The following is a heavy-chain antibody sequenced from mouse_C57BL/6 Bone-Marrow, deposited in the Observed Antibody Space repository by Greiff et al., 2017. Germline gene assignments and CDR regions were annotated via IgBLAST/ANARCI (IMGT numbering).Heavy chain of an antibody. V-gene: IGHV1-59*01. D-gene: IGHD1-2*01. Sequence: QVQLQQPGAELVRPGTSVKLSCKASGYTFTSYWMHWVKQRPGQGLEWIGVIVPSDSYTNYNQKFKGKATLTVDTSSSTAYMQLSSLTSEDSAVYYCARLLRRWYFDVWGTGTTVTVSS. CDR2: IVPSDSYT. J-gene: IGHJ1*03. CDR1: GYTFTSYW. CDR3: ARLLRRWYFDV.